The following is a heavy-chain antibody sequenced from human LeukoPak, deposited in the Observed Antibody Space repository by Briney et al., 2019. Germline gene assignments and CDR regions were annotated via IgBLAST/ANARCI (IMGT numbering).Heavy chain of an antibody. J-gene: IGHJ3*02. V-gene: IGHV3-21*01. CDR1: GFNFTNYN. CDR3: ARDLADDAFDI. Sequence: GGSLRLSCAASGFNFTNYNMNWVRQAPGKGLEWVSSIRSSSGSICYADSLKGRFTISRDNAKNSLYLQMNSLRAEDTAVYYCARDLADDAFDIWGEGTIV. CDR2: IRSSSGSI.